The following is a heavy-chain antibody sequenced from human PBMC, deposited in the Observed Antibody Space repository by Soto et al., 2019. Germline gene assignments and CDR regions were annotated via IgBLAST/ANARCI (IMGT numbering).Heavy chain of an antibody. Sequence: TMSLTCTIRSGDIRSHSHNWAWIRQPPGKGLEWIGSIYYSGSTYYNPSLKSRFTISVDTSKNQFSLKLSSVTAADTAVYYCARHAVHGSGFTDYWGQGTLVIVS. V-gene: IGHV4-39*01. CDR2: IYYSGST. CDR3: ARHAVHGSGFTDY. CDR1: SGDIRSHSHN. J-gene: IGHJ4*02. D-gene: IGHD6-19*01.